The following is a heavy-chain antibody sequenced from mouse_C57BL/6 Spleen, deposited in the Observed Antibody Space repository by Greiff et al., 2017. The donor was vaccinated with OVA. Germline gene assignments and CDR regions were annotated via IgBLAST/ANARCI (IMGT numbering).Heavy chain of an antibody. Sequence: QVQLKESGTELVKPGASVKLSCKASGYTFTSYWMHWVKQRPGQGLEWIGNINPSNGGTNYNEKFKSKATLTVDKSSSTAYMQLSSLTSEDSAVYYCARSPLWPDYYAMDYWGQGTSVTVSS. CDR3: ARSPLWPDYYAMDY. CDR2: INPSNGGT. V-gene: IGHV1-53*01. J-gene: IGHJ4*01. D-gene: IGHD6-1*01. CDR1: GYTFTSYW.